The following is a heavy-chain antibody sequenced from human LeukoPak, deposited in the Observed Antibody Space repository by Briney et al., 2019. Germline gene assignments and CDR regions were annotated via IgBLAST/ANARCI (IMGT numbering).Heavy chain of an antibody. D-gene: IGHD2-2*01. V-gene: IGHV1-18*01. CDR1: GYTFTSYG. CDR3: ASTSGDSTLFDY. J-gene: IGHJ4*02. Sequence: ASVKVSCKASGYTFTSYGISWVRQAPGRGLEWMGWISAYNGNTNYAQRLQGRVTMTTDTSTSTAYMELRSLRSDDTAVYYCASTSGDSTLFDYWGQGTLVTVSS. CDR2: ISAYNGNT.